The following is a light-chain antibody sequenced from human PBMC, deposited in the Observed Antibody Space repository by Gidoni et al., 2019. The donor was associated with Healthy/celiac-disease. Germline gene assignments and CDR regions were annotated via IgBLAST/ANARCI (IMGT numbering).Light chain of an antibody. CDR3: QQYNNWPLT. V-gene: IGKV3-15*01. CDR2: GAS. J-gene: IGKJ4*01. CDR1: QSVSSN. Sequence: TLSVSPGERATLSCRASQSVSSNLAWYQQKPGQAPRLLIYGASTRATGIPARFSGSGSGTEFTLTISSLQSEDFAVYYCQQYNNWPLTFGGGTKLEIK.